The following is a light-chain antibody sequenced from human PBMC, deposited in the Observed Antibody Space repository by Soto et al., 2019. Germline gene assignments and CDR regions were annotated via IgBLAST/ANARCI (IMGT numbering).Light chain of an antibody. J-gene: IGLJ1*01. CDR2: DVS. Sequence: QSALTQPASVSGSPGQSITISCTGTSSDVGGYNYVSWYQQHPGKAPKLMIYDVSNRPSGVSNCFSGSKSGNTASLTISGLQAEDEADYCCSSYTSSSTKVFGTGTKLTVL. CDR1: SSDVGGYNY. V-gene: IGLV2-14*01. CDR3: SSYTSSSTKV.